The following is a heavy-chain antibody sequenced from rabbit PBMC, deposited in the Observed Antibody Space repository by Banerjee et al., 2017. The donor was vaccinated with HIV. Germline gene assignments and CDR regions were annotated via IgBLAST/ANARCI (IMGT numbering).Heavy chain of an antibody. J-gene: IGHJ3*01. CDR3: ARYDNSDWGGDL. CDR2: INTGGNT. V-gene: IGHV1S45*01. Sequence: QEPLKETGGGLVQPGGSLTLSCTASGFDISRYHMSWVRQAPGEGLEYIGFINTGGNTVYASWAKGRFTISKTSSTTVTLQMTSLTAADTATYFCARYDNSDWGGDLWGQGTLVTVS. CDR1: GFDISRYHM. D-gene: IGHD4-1*01.